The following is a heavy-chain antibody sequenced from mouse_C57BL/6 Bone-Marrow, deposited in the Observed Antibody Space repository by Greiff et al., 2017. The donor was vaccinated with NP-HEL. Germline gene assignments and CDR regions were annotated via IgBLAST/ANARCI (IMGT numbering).Heavy chain of an antibody. J-gene: IGHJ2*01. V-gene: IGHV1-26*01. CDR3: ASGTGFDY. D-gene: IGHD4-1*01. CDR2: INPNNGGT. CDR1: GYTFTDYY. Sequence: EVQLQQSGPELVKPGASVKISCKASGYTFTDYYMNWVKQSHGKSLEWIGDINPNNGGTSYNQKFKGKATLTVDKSSSTAYMELRSLTSEDSAVYYCASGTGFDYWCRGTTLTVSS.